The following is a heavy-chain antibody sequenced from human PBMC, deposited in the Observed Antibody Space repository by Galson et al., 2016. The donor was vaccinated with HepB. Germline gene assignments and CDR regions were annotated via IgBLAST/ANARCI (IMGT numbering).Heavy chain of an antibody. J-gene: IGHJ6*02. D-gene: IGHD6-19*01. Sequence: SLRLSCAASGFTLGAYWMHWVRQVPGKGLVWVSRINGDGSSITYADPVKGRFTISRDNAKNTVYLQMNSLRAEDTAVYYCARVEEESRGWYPFYYYFNGLDVWGQGTTVTVS. V-gene: IGHV3-74*01. CDR1: GFTLGAYW. CDR3: ARVEEESRGWYPFYYYFNGLDV. CDR2: INGDGSSI.